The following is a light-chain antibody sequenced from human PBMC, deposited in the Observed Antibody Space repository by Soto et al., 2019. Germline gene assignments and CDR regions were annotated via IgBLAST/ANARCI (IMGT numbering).Light chain of an antibody. V-gene: IGKV1-12*01. Sequence: DIQMTQSPPYVSASVGDRVTITCRASQGISTWLAWYQQKPGKAPKLLIYGASSLQSGVPSRFSSGGSGTDLTLTISSLQAEDVATYYCLQANSFPLTFGGGTNVEIK. J-gene: IGKJ4*01. CDR1: QGISTW. CDR2: GAS. CDR3: LQANSFPLT.